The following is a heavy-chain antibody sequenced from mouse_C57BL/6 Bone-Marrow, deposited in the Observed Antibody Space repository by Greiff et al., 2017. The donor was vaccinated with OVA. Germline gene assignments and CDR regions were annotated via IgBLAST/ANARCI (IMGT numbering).Heavy chain of an antibody. CDR2: ISSGSSTI. CDR1: GFTFSDYG. J-gene: IGHJ4*01. D-gene: IGHD1-1*01. CDR3: ARPLYYGSSYVYYAMDY. Sequence: EVQVVESGGGLVKPGGSLKLSCAASGFTFSDYGMHWVRQAPEKGLEWVAYISSGSSTIYYADTVKGRFTISRDNAKNTLFLQMTSLRSEDTAMYYCARPLYYGSSYVYYAMDYWGQGTSVTVSS. V-gene: IGHV5-17*01.